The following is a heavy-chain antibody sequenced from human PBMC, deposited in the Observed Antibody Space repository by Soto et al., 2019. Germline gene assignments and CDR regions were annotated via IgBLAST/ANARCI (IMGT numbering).Heavy chain of an antibody. CDR1: GGTFSSYA. CDR2: IIPIFGTA. CDR3: AMPNDSRVDFDY. V-gene: IGHV1-69*12. J-gene: IGHJ4*02. D-gene: IGHD3-22*01. Sequence: QVQLVQSGAEVKKPGSSVKVSCKASGGTFSSYAISWVRQAPGQGLEWMGGIIPIFGTANYAQKFQGRVTIAADESTSTACMERSSLRSEDTAVYYCAMPNDSRVDFDYWGQGTLVTVSS.